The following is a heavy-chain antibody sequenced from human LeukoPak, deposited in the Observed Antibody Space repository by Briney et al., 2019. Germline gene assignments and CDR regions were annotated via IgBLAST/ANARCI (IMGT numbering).Heavy chain of an antibody. CDR2: ISGSGGST. V-gene: IGHV3-23*01. Sequence: GGSLRLSCAASGFTFSSYAMSWVRQAPGKGLEWVSGISGSGGSTYYADSVNGRFTISRDNSKNTLYLQMNSLRAEDTAVYYCAKPAYCSGGSCYSIGYFDYWGQGTLVTVSS. J-gene: IGHJ4*02. D-gene: IGHD2-15*01. CDR1: GFTFSSYA. CDR3: AKPAYCSGGSCYSIGYFDY.